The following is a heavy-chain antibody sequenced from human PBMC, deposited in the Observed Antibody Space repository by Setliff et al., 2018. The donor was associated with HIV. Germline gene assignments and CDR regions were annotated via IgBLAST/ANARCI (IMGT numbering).Heavy chain of an antibody. D-gene: IGHD4-17*01. V-gene: IGHV1-8*02. Sequence: ASVKVSCKASGYTFTSYDINWVRQATGQGLEWMGWMMPSSGNTGYAQKFQGRVTMTRDTSTSTVYMELSSLRSEDTAVYYCATDDYGGDSFDNWGQGTLVTVSS. CDR2: MMPSSGNT. J-gene: IGHJ4*02. CDR3: ATDDYGGDSFDN. CDR1: GYTFTSYD.